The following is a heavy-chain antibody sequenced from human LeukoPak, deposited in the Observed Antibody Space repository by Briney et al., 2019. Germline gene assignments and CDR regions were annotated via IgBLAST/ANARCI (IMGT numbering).Heavy chain of an antibody. CDR3: ASGRDGYNYNWFDP. D-gene: IGHD5-24*01. J-gene: IGHJ5*02. CDR2: IYSGGST. Sequence: GGSLRLSCAASGFTVSSNYMSWVRQAPGKGLEWVSVIYSGGSTYYADSVKGRFTISRDNSKNTLYLQMNSLRAEDTAVYYCASGRDGYNYNWFDPWGQGTLVTVSS. V-gene: IGHV3-53*01. CDR1: GFTVSSNY.